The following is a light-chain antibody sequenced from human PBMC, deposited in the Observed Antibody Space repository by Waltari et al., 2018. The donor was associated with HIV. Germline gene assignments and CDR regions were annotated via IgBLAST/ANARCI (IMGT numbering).Light chain of an antibody. Sequence: DIQMTQSPSTLSASVGDRVTITCRASQSISSWLAWYQQKPGKAPKLLIYKASSLESGVPSMFSGSGSGTEFTLTISSLQPEDFATYYCQQYNNYSYTFGQGTKLEIK. CDR1: QSISSW. CDR3: QQYNNYSYT. J-gene: IGKJ2*01. V-gene: IGKV1-5*03. CDR2: KAS.